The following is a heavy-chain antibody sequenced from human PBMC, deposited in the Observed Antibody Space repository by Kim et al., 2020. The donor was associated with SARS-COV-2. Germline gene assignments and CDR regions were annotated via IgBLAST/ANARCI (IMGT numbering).Heavy chain of an antibody. CDR2: INAGNGNT. CDR3: ARVGVGFYYGSGSYSEGAFDI. V-gene: IGHV1-3*01. J-gene: IGHJ3*02. Sequence: ASVKVSCKASGYTFTSYAMHWVRQAPGQRLEWMGWINAGNGNTKYSQKFQGRVTITRDTSASTAYMELSSLRSEDTAVYYCARVGVGFYYGSGSYSEGAFDIWGRGTMETGSS. CDR1: GYTFTSYA. D-gene: IGHD3-10*01.